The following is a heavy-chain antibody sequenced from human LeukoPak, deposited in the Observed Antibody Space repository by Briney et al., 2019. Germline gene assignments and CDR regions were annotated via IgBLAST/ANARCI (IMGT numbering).Heavy chain of an antibody. D-gene: IGHD6-13*01. CDR2: IYYSGST. CDR1: GGSISSGGYS. V-gene: IGHV4-30-4*07. CDR3: ARIRSAAAGLEIVLDY. J-gene: IGHJ4*02. Sequence: PSQTLSLTRAVSGGSISSGGYSWSWIRQPPGKGLEWIGYIYYSGSTNYNPSLKSRVTISVDTSKNQFSLKLSSVTASDTAVYYCARIRSAAAGLEIVLDYWGQGTLVTVSS.